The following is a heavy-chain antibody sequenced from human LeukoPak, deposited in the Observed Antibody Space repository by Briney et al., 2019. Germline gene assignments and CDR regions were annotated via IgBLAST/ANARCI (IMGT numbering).Heavy chain of an antibody. V-gene: IGHV4-31*03. Sequence: PSETLSLTCTVSGGSISSGGYYWSWIRQHPGKGLEWIGYIYYSGSTYYNPSLKSRVTISVDTSKNQFSLKLSSVTAADTAVYYCARGPSKTASDYWGQGTLVTVSS. CDR3: ARGPSKTASDY. CDR1: GGSISSGGYY. CDR2: IYYSGST. J-gene: IGHJ4*02. D-gene: IGHD5-18*01.